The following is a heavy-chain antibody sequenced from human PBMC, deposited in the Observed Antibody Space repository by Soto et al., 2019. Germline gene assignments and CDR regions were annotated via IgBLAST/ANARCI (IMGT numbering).Heavy chain of an antibody. D-gene: IGHD3-9*01. J-gene: IGHJ4*02. Sequence: LRASLRPSFSHPGFTLSNDGMSSVRLAPLNLLERVSAITAGGGSPNYADSVKGRFTISRDNSKNMVYLQITSLRAEDTAVSYCAKDGDFYDFVTGSYLTGHYFDYWGKATPVTISS. V-gene: IGHV3-23*01. CDR2: ITAGGGSP. CDR3: AKDGDFYDFVTGSYLTGHYFDY. CDR1: GFTLSNDG.